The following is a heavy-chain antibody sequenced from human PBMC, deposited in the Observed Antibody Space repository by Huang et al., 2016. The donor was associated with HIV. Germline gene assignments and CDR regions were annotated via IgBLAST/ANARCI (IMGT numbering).Heavy chain of an antibody. CDR3: ARDRVPAVRYYYGMDV. Sequence: QVHLVQSGVDVKKPGASVKVSCKASDYTFTKYGVSWVRQAPGQGLEWMGESNTENGNTNYAQKFQGRVTMTTDKATNTAYMELGSLRYDDTAVYYCARDRVPAVRYYYGMDVWGQGTTVTVTS. CDR2: SNTENGNT. J-gene: IGHJ6*02. CDR1: DYTFTKYG. V-gene: IGHV1-18*04. D-gene: IGHD3-16*02.